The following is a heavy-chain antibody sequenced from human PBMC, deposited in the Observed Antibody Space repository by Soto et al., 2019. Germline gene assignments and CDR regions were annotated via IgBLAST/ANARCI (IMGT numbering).Heavy chain of an antibody. CDR3: AKDNVKWLAYYFDY. CDR1: GFTFSSYG. CDR2: ISYDGSNK. J-gene: IGHJ4*02. V-gene: IGHV3-30*18. D-gene: IGHD6-19*01. Sequence: PGGSLRLSCAASGFTFSSYGMHWVRQAPGKGLEWVAVISYDGSNKYYADSVKGRFTISRDNSKNTLYLQMNSLRAEDTAVYYCAKDNVKWLAYYFDYWGQGTLVTVSS.